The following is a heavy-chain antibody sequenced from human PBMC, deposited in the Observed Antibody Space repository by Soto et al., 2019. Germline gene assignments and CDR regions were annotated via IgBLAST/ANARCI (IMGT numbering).Heavy chain of an antibody. J-gene: IGHJ5*02. CDR1: GYSFTTYD. CDR2: INPNNGNT. V-gene: IGHV1-8*01. CDR3: ARTSSGTREGFDP. Sequence: QVQLVQSGAEVKKPGASVRVSCKASGYSFTTYDINWVRQATGQGLEWMGWINPNNGNTGYAQQFQGRVTLTRTTSISTAYMELSSLRSDDTAVYYCARTSSGTREGFDPWGQGTLVTGSS. D-gene: IGHD1-7*01.